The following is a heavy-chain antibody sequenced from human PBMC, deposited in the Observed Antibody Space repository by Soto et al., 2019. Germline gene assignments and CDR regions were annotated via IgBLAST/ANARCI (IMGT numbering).Heavy chain of an antibody. CDR2: IYPGDSDN. D-gene: IGHD2-2*01. J-gene: IGHJ6*02. CDR3: ARLWPSRYQYYGIDX. CDR1: GYSFTSYW. Sequence: PGEALKISWKGSGYSFTSYWIGWVRQMPGKGLEWMGIIYPGDSDNRYSPSFQGKVNISAEKSISNAYLQWSSLKASDTAMYYCARLWPSRYQYYGIDXWGQWTTVTVS. V-gene: IGHV5-51*01.